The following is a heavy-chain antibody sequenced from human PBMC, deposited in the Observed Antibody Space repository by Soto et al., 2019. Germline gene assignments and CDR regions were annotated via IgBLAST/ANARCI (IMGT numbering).Heavy chain of an antibody. V-gene: IGHV1-2*02. CDR3: ARANSGDDDEFDY. Sequence: QVQLMQSGAGVNKPGASVKVSCKTSGYTFTAFYIHWVRQAPGQGLEWMGWINPRSGGTYVAQKYQGRVTVTRDAAVTTAYMELRGLTSDDTAVYFCARANSGDDDEFDYWGQGTLVTVSS. CDR1: GYTFTAFY. CDR2: INPRSGGT. J-gene: IGHJ4*02. D-gene: IGHD5-12*01.